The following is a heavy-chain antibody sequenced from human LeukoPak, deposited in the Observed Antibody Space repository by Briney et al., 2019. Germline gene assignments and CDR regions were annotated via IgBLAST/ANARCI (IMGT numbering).Heavy chain of an antibody. J-gene: IGHJ4*02. V-gene: IGHV4-31*03. CDR3: ARAPPTYYYDSSGYSPFGY. CDR2: IYYSGST. D-gene: IGHD3-22*01. Sequence: SQTLSLTCTVSGGSLSRGGYYWSWIRQHPGKGLEWIGYIYYSGSTYYNPSLKSRVTISVDTSKNQFSLKLSSVTAADTAVYYCARAPPTYYYDSSGYSPFGYWGQGTLGTVSS. CDR1: GGSLSRGGYY.